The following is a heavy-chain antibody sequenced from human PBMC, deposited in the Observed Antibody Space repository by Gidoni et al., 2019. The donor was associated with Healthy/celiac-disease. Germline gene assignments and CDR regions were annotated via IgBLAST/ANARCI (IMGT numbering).Heavy chain of an antibody. CDR1: GGTCSSYA. J-gene: IGHJ4*02. Sequence: QVQLVQSGAEVKKPGSSVKVSCKASGGTCSSYAISWVRQAPGQGLEWMGGIIPILGIANYAQKFQGTVTITADKSTSTAYMELSSLRSEDTAVYYCATATYCGGDCYSLDYWGQGTLVTVSS. CDR2: IIPILGIA. CDR3: ATATYCGGDCYSLDY. V-gene: IGHV1-69*10. D-gene: IGHD2-21*02.